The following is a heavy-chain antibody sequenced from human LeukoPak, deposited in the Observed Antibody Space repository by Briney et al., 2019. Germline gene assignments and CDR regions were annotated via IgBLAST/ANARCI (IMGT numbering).Heavy chain of an antibody. Sequence: ASVKVSCKASGGTFSSYAISWVRQAPGQGLEWMGGIIPIFGTANYAQKFQGRVTITADESTSTAYMELSSLRSEDTAVYYCASGRVMAARDYYYGMDVWGQGTTVTVPS. CDR3: ASGRVMAARDYYYGMDV. CDR1: GGTFSSYA. D-gene: IGHD6-6*01. CDR2: IIPIFGTA. V-gene: IGHV1-69*01. J-gene: IGHJ6*02.